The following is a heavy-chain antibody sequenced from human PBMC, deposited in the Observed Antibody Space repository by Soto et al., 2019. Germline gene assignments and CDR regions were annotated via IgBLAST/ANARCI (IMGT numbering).Heavy chain of an antibody. Sequence: EVQLLESGGGLVQPGGSLRLSCAASGFTFSSYAMSWVRQAPGKGLEWVSAISGSGGSTYYADSVKGRFTISRDNSKNTLYLQMNSLRAEDTAVYYCAKDPPLRYFDWLQYYFGYWGQGTLVTVSS. V-gene: IGHV3-23*01. CDR1: GFTFSSYA. D-gene: IGHD3-9*01. CDR3: AKDPPLRYFDWLQYYFGY. CDR2: ISGSGGST. J-gene: IGHJ4*02.